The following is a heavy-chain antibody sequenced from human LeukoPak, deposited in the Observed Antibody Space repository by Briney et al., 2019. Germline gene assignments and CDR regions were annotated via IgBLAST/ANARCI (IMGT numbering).Heavy chain of an antibody. V-gene: IGHV3-23*01. CDR3: AKDPTMILVVIPDY. J-gene: IGHJ4*02. CDR2: ISGSGGST. D-gene: IGHD3-22*01. Sequence: GGSLRLSCAASGFTFSRYAMSWVRQPPGKGLEWVSSISGSGGSTYYADSVKGLFTLSRDNPKNTLYLQMNSLRAEDTAVYYCAKDPTMILVVIPDYWGQGTLVTVSS. CDR1: GFTFSRYA.